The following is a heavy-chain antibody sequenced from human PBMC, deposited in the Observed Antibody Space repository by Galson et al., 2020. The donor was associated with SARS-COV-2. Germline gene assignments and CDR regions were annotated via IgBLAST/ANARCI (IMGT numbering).Heavy chain of an antibody. J-gene: IGHJ5*02. V-gene: IGHV1-2*02. CDR1: GYTFTGYY. CDR3: ARDYYDWGTNWFGP. CDR2: INPNSGGT. D-gene: IGHD3-10*01. Sequence: ALVKVSCKASGYTFTGYYIHWVRQAPGQGLEWMGWINPNSGGTNYAQKFQGRVTITRDTSISTAYMELSSLRSDDTAVYYCARDYYDWGTNWFGPWGQGTLVTVAS.